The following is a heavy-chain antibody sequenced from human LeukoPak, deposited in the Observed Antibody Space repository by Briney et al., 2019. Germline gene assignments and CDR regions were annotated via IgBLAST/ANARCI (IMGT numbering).Heavy chain of an antibody. Sequence: SETLSLTCAVYGGSFSGYYWSWIRQPPGKGLEWIGSIYHSGSTYYNPSLKSRVTISVDTSKNQFSLKLSSVTAADTAVYYCARDSGGFGESYYYYGMDVWGQGTTVTVSS. CDR3: ARDSGGFGESYYYYGMDV. CDR2: IYHSGST. J-gene: IGHJ6*02. D-gene: IGHD3-10*01. V-gene: IGHV4-34*01. CDR1: GGSFSGYY.